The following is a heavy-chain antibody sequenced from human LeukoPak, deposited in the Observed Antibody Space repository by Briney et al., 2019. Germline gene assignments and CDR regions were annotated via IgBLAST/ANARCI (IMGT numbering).Heavy chain of an antibody. CDR1: GGTFSSYA. CDR2: IIPIFGTA. Sequence: SVKVSCKASGGTFSSYAISWVRQAPGQGLEWMGGIIPIFGTANYAQKFQGRVTMTRDMSTSTVYMVLSSLRSDDTAVYYCARAGRRLFGVLIPLSFDYWGQGTPVTVSS. D-gene: IGHD3-3*01. J-gene: IGHJ4*02. CDR3: ARAGRRLFGVLIPLSFDY. V-gene: IGHV1-69*05.